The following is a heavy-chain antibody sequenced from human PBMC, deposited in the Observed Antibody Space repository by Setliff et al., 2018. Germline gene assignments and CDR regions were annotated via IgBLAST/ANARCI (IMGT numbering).Heavy chain of an antibody. CDR3: ARMTGFQYIDV. Sequence: SETLSLTCTVSGGSISGSSYYWGWIRQPPGKGLEWIGSMHYSGNTYYNPSLKSRFTISVDTSKNQLSLKVNSVTAADTAVYYCARMTGFQYIDVWGKGTTVTVSS. J-gene: IGHJ6*03. CDR2: MHYSGNT. V-gene: IGHV4-39*01. D-gene: IGHD3-3*01. CDR1: GGSISGSSYY.